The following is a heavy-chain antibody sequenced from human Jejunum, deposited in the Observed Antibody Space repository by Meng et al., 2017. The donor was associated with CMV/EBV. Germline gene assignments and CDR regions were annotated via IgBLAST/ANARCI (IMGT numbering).Heavy chain of an antibody. V-gene: IGHV4-39*01. CDR1: TNYD. CDR2: IYYSGNT. D-gene: IGHD3-10*01. J-gene: IGHJ4*02. CDR3: ARRTSTYSYGSGSYSPFDN. Sequence: TNYDWGWIRQPPGKGLEWIASIYYSGNTYYDPSLKSRATISVDTSKNQFSLKLTSVTAADTAVYYCARRTSTYSYGSGSYSPFDNWGQGTLVTVSS.